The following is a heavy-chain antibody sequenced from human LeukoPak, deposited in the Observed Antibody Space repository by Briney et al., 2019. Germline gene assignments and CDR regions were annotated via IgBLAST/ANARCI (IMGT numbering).Heavy chain of an antibody. V-gene: IGHV3-48*03. D-gene: IGHD2-21*02. Sequence: PGGSLTLSCAPSGFTFSSYEWNWVRQPPGKGHELLSYISNTDTTKYYSESVKGRFTISRDNARNSLFLQMNSLRAEATALYYCARETLNCGGDCLDYWGQGTLVTVSS. CDR1: GFTFSSYE. CDR3: ARETLNCGGDCLDY. CDR2: ISNTDTTK. J-gene: IGHJ4*02.